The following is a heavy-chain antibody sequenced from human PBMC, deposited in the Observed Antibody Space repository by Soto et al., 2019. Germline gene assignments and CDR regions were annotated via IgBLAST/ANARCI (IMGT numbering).Heavy chain of an antibody. CDR1: GGSISSSSYY. CDR2: IYYSGST. CDR3: ARRGEALYNWFDP. V-gene: IGHV4-39*01. J-gene: IGHJ5*02. Sequence: SETLSLTCTVSGGSISSSSYYWGWIRQPPGKGLEWIGSIYYSGSTYYNPSLKSRVTISVDTSKNQFSLKLSSVTAADTAVYYCARRGEALYNWFDPWGQGTLVTVSS.